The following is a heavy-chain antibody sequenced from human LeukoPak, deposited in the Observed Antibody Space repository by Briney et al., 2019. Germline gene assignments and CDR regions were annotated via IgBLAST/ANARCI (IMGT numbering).Heavy chain of an antibody. J-gene: IGHJ3*01. CDR3: ARNPPSDAFDG. Sequence: SETLSLTCTVSGDSISSYYWSWIRQPPGKGLEWIGYIPTSGSTTYNPSLKSRVTISVDTSKNQFSLKLSSMTAPDTPVYYWARNPPSDAFDGWGKGTMVTVS. CDR2: IPTSGST. CDR1: GDSISSYY. V-gene: IGHV4-4*09.